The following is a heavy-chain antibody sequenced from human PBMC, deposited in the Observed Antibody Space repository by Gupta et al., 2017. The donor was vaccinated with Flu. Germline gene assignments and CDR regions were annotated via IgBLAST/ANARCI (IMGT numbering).Heavy chain of an antibody. V-gene: IGHV4-34*01. CDR2: INHSGST. CDR3: ARDRGAVAGTDDFDY. CDR1: GGSFSGYY. J-gene: IGHJ4*02. Sequence: QVQLQQWGAGLLKPSETLSLTCAVYGGSFSGYYWSWIRQPPGKGLEWIGEINHSGSTNYNPSLKSRVTISVDTSKNQFSLKLSSVTAADTAVYYCARDRGAVAGTDDFDYWGQGTLVTVSS. D-gene: IGHD6-19*01.